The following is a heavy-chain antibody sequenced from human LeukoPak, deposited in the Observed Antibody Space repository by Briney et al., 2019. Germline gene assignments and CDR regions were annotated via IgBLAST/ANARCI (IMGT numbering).Heavy chain of an antibody. J-gene: IGHJ6*02. CDR3: ARDKWPEEFGGGINFYFYYAMDV. V-gene: IGHV1-18*01. CDR1: DYTFTSYG. Sequence: ASVKVSCKASDYTFTSYGISWVRQAPGQGVEWMGWISTNNGSTKYTQRLQGRVTMTTDTSTRAVYLELRSLRSDDTAVYYCARDKWPEEFGGGINFYFYYAMDVWGQGTPVTVSS. CDR2: ISTNNGST. D-gene: IGHD3-16*01.